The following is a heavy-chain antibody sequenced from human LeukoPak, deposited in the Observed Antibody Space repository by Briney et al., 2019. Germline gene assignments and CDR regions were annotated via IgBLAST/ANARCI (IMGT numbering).Heavy chain of an antibody. CDR2: IKEDGSEK. CDR1: GFTFSSYW. Sequence: GGSLRLSCVASGFTFSSYWMSWVRQAPGKGLEWVANIKEDGSEKNYVDSVEGRFTISRDNAKNSLYLQINSLRAEDTAVYYCASLDATMVNGDYWGQGTLVTVSS. J-gene: IGHJ4*02. CDR3: ASLDATMVNGDY. V-gene: IGHV3-7*01. D-gene: IGHD5-18*01.